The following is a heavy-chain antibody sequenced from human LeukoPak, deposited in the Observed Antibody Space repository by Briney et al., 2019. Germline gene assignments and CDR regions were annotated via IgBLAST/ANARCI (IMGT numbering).Heavy chain of an antibody. CDR2: ISGSGGST. J-gene: IGHJ6*03. CDR1: GFTFSSYA. D-gene: IGHD5-12*01. Sequence: GGSLRLSCAASGFTFSSYAMSWVRQAPGKGLEWVSAISGSGGSTYYADSVKGRFTISRDNSKNTLYLQMNSLRAEDTAVYYCAKRGIVATINYYYYMDVWGKGTTVTVSS. V-gene: IGHV3-23*01. CDR3: AKRGIVATINYYYYMDV.